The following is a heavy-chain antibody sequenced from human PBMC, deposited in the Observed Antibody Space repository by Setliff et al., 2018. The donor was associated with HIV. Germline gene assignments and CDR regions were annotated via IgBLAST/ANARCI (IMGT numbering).Heavy chain of an antibody. J-gene: IGHJ4*02. Sequence: PSETLSLTCTVSGASITSHYWSWIRQSPGRELEWIGYIYSTGSTNYNPSLQSRVSISMDASKNQFSLKLSSVTAADTAVYFCVRRVSHGSQPSYFDYWGQGTLVTVSS. CDR2: IYSTGST. D-gene: IGHD3-10*01. CDR1: GASITSHY. CDR3: VRRVSHGSQPSYFDY. V-gene: IGHV4-59*08.